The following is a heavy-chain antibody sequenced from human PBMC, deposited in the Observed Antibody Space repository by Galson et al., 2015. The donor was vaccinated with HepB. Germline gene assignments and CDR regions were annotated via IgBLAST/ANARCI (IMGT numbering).Heavy chain of an antibody. V-gene: IGHV3-30*02. D-gene: IGHD3-10*01. Sequence: SLRLSCAASGFTFSSYGMHWVRQAPGKGLEWVAFIRYDGSNKYYADSVKGRFTISRDNSKNTLYLQMNSLRAEDTAAYYCAKDEYYYGSGSYEAFDIWGQGTMATVSS. CDR3: AKDEYYYGSGSYEAFDI. CDR2: IRYDGSNK. J-gene: IGHJ3*02. CDR1: GFTFSSYG.